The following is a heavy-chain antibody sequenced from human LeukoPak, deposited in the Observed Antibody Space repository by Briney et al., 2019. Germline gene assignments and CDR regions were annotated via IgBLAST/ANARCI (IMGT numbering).Heavy chain of an antibody. CDR2: INPNSGGI. Sequence: GASVKVSCKASGYTFTGYYMHWVRQAPGQGLEWMGWINPNSGGINYAQKFQGRVTMTRDTSISTAYMELSRLRSDDTAVYYCARETVVVTAIRKMGLHYWGQGTLVTVSS. CDR1: GYTFTGYY. CDR3: ARETVVVTAIRKMGLHY. J-gene: IGHJ4*02. V-gene: IGHV1-2*02. D-gene: IGHD2-21*02.